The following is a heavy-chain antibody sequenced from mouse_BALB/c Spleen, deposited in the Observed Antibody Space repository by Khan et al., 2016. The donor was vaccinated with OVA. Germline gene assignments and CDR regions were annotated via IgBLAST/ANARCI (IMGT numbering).Heavy chain of an antibody. CDR1: GYSITSDYA. Sequence: EVQGVESGPDLVKPSQSLSLTCTVTGYSITSDYAWDWIRQFPGNKLEWMGYISYGGSTSYNPSLKSRISITRDTSKNQFFLQLNSVTTEDTATYYCARKNYYGYAMDYWGQGTSVTVSS. CDR2: ISYGGST. J-gene: IGHJ4*01. V-gene: IGHV3-2*02. CDR3: ARKNYYGYAMDY. D-gene: IGHD1-1*01.